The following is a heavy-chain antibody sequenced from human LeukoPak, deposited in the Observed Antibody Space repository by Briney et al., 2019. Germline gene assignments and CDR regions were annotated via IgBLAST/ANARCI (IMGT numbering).Heavy chain of an antibody. CDR1: GGSISSYY. Sequence: SETLSLTCTVSGGSISSYYWSWIRQPPGKGLEWIGYIYYSGSTNYNPSLKSRVTISVDTSKNQFSLKLSSVTAADTAVYYCARLVGASSRSYWCFDLWGRGTLVTVSS. V-gene: IGHV4-59*01. D-gene: IGHD3-9*01. J-gene: IGHJ2*01. CDR3: ARLVGASSRSYWCFDL. CDR2: IYYSGST.